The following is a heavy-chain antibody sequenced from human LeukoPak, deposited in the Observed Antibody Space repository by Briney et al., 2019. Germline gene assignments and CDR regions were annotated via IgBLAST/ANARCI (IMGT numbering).Heavy chain of an antibody. D-gene: IGHD2-8*01. CDR2: ISSSSSYI. CDR1: GFTFSSYS. J-gene: IGHJ4*02. CDR3: ARALIGYYFDY. V-gene: IGHV3-21*06. Sequence: GGSLRLSCAASGFTFSSYSMNWVRQAPGKGLECVSSISSSSSYIYYADSVKGRFTISRDNSKNSLYLQMNSLRAEDTAVYYCARALIGYYFDYWGQGTLVTVSS.